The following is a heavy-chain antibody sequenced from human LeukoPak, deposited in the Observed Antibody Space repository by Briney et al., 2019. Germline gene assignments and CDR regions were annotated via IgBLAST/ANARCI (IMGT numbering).Heavy chain of an antibody. D-gene: IGHD6-19*01. CDR1: GFIFSTYA. Sequence: PGGSLRLSCAASGFIFSTYAMSWVRQAPGKGLEWVSAISGGGGSTYYADSVKGRFTISRDNSKNTVHLQMNSLRAEDTAVYYCAKGRALIAVAGTYYFDYWGQGTLVTVSS. J-gene: IGHJ4*02. CDR3: AKGRALIAVAGTYYFDY. CDR2: ISGGGGST. V-gene: IGHV3-23*01.